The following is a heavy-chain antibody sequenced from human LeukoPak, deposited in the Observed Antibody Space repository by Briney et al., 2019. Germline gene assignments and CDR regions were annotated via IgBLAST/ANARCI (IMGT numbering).Heavy chain of an antibody. Sequence: PSQTLSLTCTVSGGSISSGGYYWSWIRQPPGKGLEWIGYIYHSGSTYYNPSLKSRVTISVDTSKNQFSLKLSSVTAADTAVYYCAREGAGYNWFDPWGQGTLVTVSS. CDR3: AREGAGYNWFDP. D-gene: IGHD2-15*01. V-gene: IGHV4-30-2*01. CDR2: IYHSGST. CDR1: GGSISSGGYY. J-gene: IGHJ5*02.